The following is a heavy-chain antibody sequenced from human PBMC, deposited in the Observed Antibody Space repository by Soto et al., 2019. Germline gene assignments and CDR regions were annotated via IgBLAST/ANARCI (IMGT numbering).Heavy chain of an antibody. CDR3: ERLDCSGTSCYLHV. Sequence: QLQLQESGPGLVKPSETLSLTCTVSGGSISSSTYYWGWIRQPPGKGLEWIGTVFYTGSTFYNPSLKSRVTLSVDTSKNQFALKLSSVTAADTAVFYCERLDCSGTSCYLHVWGQGTTVSVSS. CDR2: VFYTGST. CDR1: GGSISSSTYY. V-gene: IGHV4-39*01. D-gene: IGHD2-2*01. J-gene: IGHJ6*02.